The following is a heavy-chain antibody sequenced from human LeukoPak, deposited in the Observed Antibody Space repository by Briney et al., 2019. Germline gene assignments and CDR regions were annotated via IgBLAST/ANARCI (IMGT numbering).Heavy chain of an antibody. Sequence: GGSLRLSCAASGFTFSSYAMSWVRQAPGKGLEWVSAISGSGGSTYYADSVKGRFTISRDNSKNTLYLQMNSLRAEDTAVYYCARDRFDILTVYYHFDYGGQEPLVTVPS. CDR3: ARDRFDILTVYYHFDY. D-gene: IGHD3-9*01. J-gene: IGHJ4*02. CDR2: ISGSGGST. CDR1: GFTFSSYA. V-gene: IGHV3-23*01.